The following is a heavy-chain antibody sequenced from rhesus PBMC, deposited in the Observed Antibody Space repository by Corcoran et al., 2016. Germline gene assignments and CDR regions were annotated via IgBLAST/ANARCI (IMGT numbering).Heavy chain of an antibody. D-gene: IGHD5-12*01. Sequence: QVQLQESGPGLVKPSETLSLTCAVSGGSLKHNHWTWIRQPPGKGREWIGYISATDGSTDHNPSLRSRITISTDTSKNQFFLKLSSVTAADTAVYYCASREYSYSSDSWGQGVLVTVSS. CDR1: GGSLKHNH. CDR3: ASREYSYSSDS. V-gene: IGHV4-173*01. J-gene: IGHJ4*01. CDR2: ISATDGST.